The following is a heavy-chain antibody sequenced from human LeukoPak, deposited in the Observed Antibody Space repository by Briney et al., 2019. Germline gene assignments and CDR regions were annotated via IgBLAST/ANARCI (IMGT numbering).Heavy chain of an antibody. Sequence: PGGSLRLSCAASGFTFSSYAMSWVRQAPGKGREGVSAMSGSGGSTYYADSVKGRFTISRDNSKNTLYLHMNSLRAEDTAVYYCAKDRRYSSGWYYFDYWGQGTLVTVSS. CDR1: GFTFSSYA. J-gene: IGHJ4*02. D-gene: IGHD6-19*01. V-gene: IGHV3-23*01. CDR2: MSGSGGST. CDR3: AKDRRYSSGWYYFDY.